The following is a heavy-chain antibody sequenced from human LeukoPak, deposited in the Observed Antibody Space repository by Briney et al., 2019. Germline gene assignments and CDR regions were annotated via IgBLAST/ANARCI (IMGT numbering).Heavy chain of an antibody. Sequence: GGSLRLSCTASGFTFSFYMMNWVRQAPGKGLEWVSSISTSSSHIYYADSLKGRFTVSRDNAQSALFLQMNNLTAEDTAVYYCARDENWNDKPFDLWGQGTLVTVSS. CDR3: ARDENWNDKPFDL. D-gene: IGHD1-1*01. J-gene: IGHJ4*02. V-gene: IGHV3-21*01. CDR2: ISTSSSHI. CDR1: GFTFSFYM.